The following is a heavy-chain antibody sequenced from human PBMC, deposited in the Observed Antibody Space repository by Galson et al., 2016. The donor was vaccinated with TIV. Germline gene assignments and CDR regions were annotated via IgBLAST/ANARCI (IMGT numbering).Heavy chain of an antibody. J-gene: IGHJ5*02. CDR1: GGSISSTSYY. Sequence: ETLSLTCTVSGGSISSTSYYWGWIRQPPGKGLEWIGNIYYSGSAYYNPSLKSRVTISVDTSKNQFSLKLSSVTAADTAVYYCATYCSSTTCLFDPWGQGTLATVSS. CDR3: ATYCSSTTCLFDP. V-gene: IGHV4-39*01. D-gene: IGHD2-2*01. CDR2: IYYSGSA.